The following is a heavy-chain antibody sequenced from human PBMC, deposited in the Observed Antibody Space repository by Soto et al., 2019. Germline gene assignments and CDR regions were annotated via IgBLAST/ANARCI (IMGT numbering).Heavy chain of an antibody. D-gene: IGHD2-15*01. V-gene: IGHV3-23*01. Sequence: GGSLRLSCAASGFTFSSYAMSWVRQAPGKGLEWVSAISGSGGSTYYADSVRGRFTISRDNSKNTLYQQISSLRAKDTAVFYCAKDPSGSSYGCWPCWGRGTLVTVAS. CDR2: ISGSGGST. J-gene: IGHJ4*01. CDR3: AKDPSGSSYGCWPC. CDR1: GFTFSSYA.